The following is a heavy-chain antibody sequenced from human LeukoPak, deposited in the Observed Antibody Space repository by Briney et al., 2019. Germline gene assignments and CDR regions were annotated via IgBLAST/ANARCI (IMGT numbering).Heavy chain of an antibody. Sequence: GASGKVSCKASGYTFTGYYMHWVRQAPGQGLEWMGWINPNSGGTNYAQKFQGRVTMTRDTSISTAYMELSRLRSDDTAVYYCARDYYDSSGYGARWFDPWGQGTLVTVSS. D-gene: IGHD3-22*01. CDR1: GYTFTGYY. CDR2: INPNSGGT. CDR3: ARDYYDSSGYGARWFDP. V-gene: IGHV1-2*02. J-gene: IGHJ5*02.